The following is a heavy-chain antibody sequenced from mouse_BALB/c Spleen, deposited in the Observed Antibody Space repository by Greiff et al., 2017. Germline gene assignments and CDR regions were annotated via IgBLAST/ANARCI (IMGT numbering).Heavy chain of an antibody. CDR3: AGGLRLGAY. Sequence: DVKLVESGGGLVKPGGSLKLSCAASGFTFSSYAMSWVRQTPEKRLEWVATISSGGSYTYYPDSVKGRFTISRDNAKNTLYLQMSSLRSEDTAMYYCAGGLRLGAYWGQGTLVTVSA. V-gene: IGHV5-9-3*01. J-gene: IGHJ3*01. CDR1: GFTFSSYA. CDR2: ISSGGSYT. D-gene: IGHD2-4*01.